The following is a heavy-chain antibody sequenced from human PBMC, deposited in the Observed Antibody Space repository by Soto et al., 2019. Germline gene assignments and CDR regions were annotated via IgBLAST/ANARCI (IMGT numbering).Heavy chain of an antibody. D-gene: IGHD3-22*01. J-gene: IGHJ4*02. CDR2: INHSGST. CDR1: GGSFSGYY. Sequence: SETLSLTCAVYGGSFSGYYWSWIRQPPGKGLEWIGEINHSGSTNYNPSLKSRVTISVDTSKNQFSLKLSSVTAADTAVYYCASRNYYDSSGLKQGDFDYWGQGTLVTVSS. V-gene: IGHV4-34*01. CDR3: ASRNYYDSSGLKQGDFDY.